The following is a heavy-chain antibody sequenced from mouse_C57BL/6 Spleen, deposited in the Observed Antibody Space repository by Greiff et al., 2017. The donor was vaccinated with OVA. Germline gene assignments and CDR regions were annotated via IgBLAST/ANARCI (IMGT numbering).Heavy chain of an antibody. D-gene: IGHD2-3*01. V-gene: IGHV5-16*01. Sequence: EVKLVESEGGLVQPGSSMKLSCTASGFTFSDYYMAWVRQVPEKGLEWVANINYDGSSTYYLDFLKSRFIISRDNAKNILYLQMSSLNSDDTATYYCERGWFLLDYWGQSTTLTVSS. CDR2: INYDGSST. J-gene: IGHJ2*01. CDR3: ERGWFLLDY. CDR1: GFTFSDYY.